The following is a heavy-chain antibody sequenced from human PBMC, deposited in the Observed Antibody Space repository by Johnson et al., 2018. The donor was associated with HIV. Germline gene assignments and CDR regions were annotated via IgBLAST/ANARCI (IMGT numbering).Heavy chain of an antibody. CDR2: IKSTTDGGTT. CDR3: TTDGEDYGYYMNAFDI. Sequence: MQLVESGGGLVKPGGSLRLSCAASGFTFSNAWMSWVRQAPGKGLEWVGRIKSTTDGGTTDYAAPVKGSFTISRDDSKNTLYRQMNSLKTEDTPVYYCTTDGEDYGYYMNAFDIWGQGTMVTVSS. J-gene: IGHJ3*02. V-gene: IGHV3-15*01. CDR1: GFTFSNAW. D-gene: IGHD4-17*01.